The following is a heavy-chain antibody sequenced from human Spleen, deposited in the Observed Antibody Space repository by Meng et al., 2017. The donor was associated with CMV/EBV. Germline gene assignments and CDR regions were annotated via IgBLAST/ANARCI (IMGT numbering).Heavy chain of an antibody. D-gene: IGHD6-6*01. CDR2: IGTAGDT. CDR1: GFTFSSYD. Sequence: GESLKISCAASGFTFSSYDMHWVRQATGKGLEWVSAIGTAGDTYYPGSVKGRFTISRENAKNSLYLQMNSLRAGDTAVYYCARAPLDYSRSRGDYYGMDVWGQGTTVTVSS. CDR3: ARAPLDYSRSRGDYYGMDV. V-gene: IGHV3-13*01. J-gene: IGHJ6*02.